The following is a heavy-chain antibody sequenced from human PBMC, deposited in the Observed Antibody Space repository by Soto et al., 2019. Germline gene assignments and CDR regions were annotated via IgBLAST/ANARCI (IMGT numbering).Heavy chain of an antibody. CDR2: FSYTGNT. CDR3: ARRVRNTWGAFDF. J-gene: IGHJ3*01. V-gene: IGHV4-39*01. CDR1: GGSITSLDFY. D-gene: IGHD7-27*01. Sequence: KASETLSLTFAVSGGSITSLDFYWAWIRQPPGKGLEWMGSFSYTGNTYYNPSLKSRVTISVGTSKNQFSLNLTSVIAADTAAYYCARRVRNTWGAFDFWGQGTMVT.